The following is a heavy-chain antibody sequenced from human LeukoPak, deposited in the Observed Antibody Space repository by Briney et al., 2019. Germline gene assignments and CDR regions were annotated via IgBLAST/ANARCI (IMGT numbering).Heavy chain of an antibody. D-gene: IGHD1-26*01. Sequence: GGSLRLSCAASGFTFSSYAMHWVRQAPSKGLEWVAVISYDGSNKYYADSVKGRFTISRDNSKNTPYLQMNSLRAEDTAVYYCAIVGATISRFDYWGQGTLVTVSS. J-gene: IGHJ4*02. CDR2: ISYDGSNK. V-gene: IGHV3-30-3*01. CDR1: GFTFSSYA. CDR3: AIVGATISRFDY.